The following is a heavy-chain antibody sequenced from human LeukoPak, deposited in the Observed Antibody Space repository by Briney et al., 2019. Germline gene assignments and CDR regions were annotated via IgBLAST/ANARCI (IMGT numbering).Heavy chain of an antibody. CDR3: ARDRGSYSSNWFDP. CDR2: ISYDGNNK. Sequence: PGGSLRLSCAATGFTFSTYAVHWGRQAPGKGLEWVAVISYDGNNKYYADSVKGRFTISRDNAKNSLYLQMNSLRAEDTAVYYCARDRGSYSSNWFDPWGQGTLVTVSS. J-gene: IGHJ5*02. V-gene: IGHV3-30*04. D-gene: IGHD1-26*01. CDR1: GFTFSTYA.